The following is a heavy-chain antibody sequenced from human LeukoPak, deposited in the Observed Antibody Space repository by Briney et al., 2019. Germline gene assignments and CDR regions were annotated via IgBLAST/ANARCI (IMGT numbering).Heavy chain of an antibody. CDR3: ARDFHRRLYDSSAHHPY. V-gene: IGHV3-48*01. D-gene: IGHD3-22*01. Sequence: GGSLRLSCAASGFTFSSYGMSWVRQAPGKGLEWVSYISSSSSTIYYADSVKGRFTISRDNAKDSLYLQMNSLRAEDTAVYYCARDFHRRLYDSSAHHPYWGQGTLVTVSS. CDR2: ISSSSSTI. J-gene: IGHJ4*02. CDR1: GFTFSSYG.